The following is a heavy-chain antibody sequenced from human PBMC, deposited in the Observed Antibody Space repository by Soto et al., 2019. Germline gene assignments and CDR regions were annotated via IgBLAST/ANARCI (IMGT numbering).Heavy chain of an antibody. CDR3: ARHYSSGSRNWFDP. D-gene: IGHD6-19*01. CDR1: GGSVSSGSYF. CDR2: IYYSGST. J-gene: IGHJ5*02. V-gene: IGHV4-39*01. Sequence: LSLTCTVSGGSVSSGSYFWGWVRQPPGKGLEWIGSIYYSGSTYYNPSLRSRVTISVDTSKNQFSLKLSSVTAADTAVFYCARHYSSGSRNWFDPWGQGTLVTVSS.